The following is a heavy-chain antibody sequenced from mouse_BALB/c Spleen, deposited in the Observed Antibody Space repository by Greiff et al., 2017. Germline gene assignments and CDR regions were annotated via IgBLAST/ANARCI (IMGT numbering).Heavy chain of an antibody. Sequence: EVKVVESGGGLVQPGGSLKLSCAASGFTFSSYTMSWVRQTPEKRLEWVAYISNGGGSTYYPDTVKGRFTISRDNAKNTLYLQMSSLKSEDTAMYYCARHGPYYYGSSYYYAMDYWGQGTSVTVSS. D-gene: IGHD1-1*01. V-gene: IGHV5-12-2*01. CDR2: ISNGGGST. J-gene: IGHJ4*01. CDR1: GFTFSSYT. CDR3: ARHGPYYYGSSYYYAMDY.